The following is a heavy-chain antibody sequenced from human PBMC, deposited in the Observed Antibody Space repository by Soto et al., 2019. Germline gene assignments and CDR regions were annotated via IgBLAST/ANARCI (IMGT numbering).Heavy chain of an antibody. D-gene: IGHD4-17*01. V-gene: IGHV3-74*03. Sequence: GGSLRLSCGASGFDFNNYWMHWVRQDPGKGLVWVSRINGDGSDTKYADSVKGRFTISRDNAKNTVYLQMNSLRAEDTAVYYCARDQTTGDWFDAWGQATLVTVSS. CDR1: GFDFNNYW. CDR2: INGDGSDT. J-gene: IGHJ5*02. CDR3: ARDQTTGDWFDA.